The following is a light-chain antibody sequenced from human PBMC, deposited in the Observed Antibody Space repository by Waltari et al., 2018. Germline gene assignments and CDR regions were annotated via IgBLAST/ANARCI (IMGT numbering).Light chain of an antibody. Sequence: EIVLTQSPDTLSLSPGDRATLSCRAGQSVSRTLAWYQQKPGQAPRLLNYDASSRATGVPDRFSGSGSGTDFSLTISRLEPEDFAVYYCQKYGTLPATFGQGTKVEIK. J-gene: IGKJ1*01. V-gene: IGKV3-20*01. CDR2: DAS. CDR3: QKYGTLPAT. CDR1: QSVSRT.